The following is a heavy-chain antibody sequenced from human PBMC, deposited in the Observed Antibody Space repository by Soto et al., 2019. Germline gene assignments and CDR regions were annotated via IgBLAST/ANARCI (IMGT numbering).Heavy chain of an antibody. J-gene: IGHJ3*02. CDR3: AKARITMIVVVIKTGGPHDAFDI. D-gene: IGHD3-22*01. Sequence: GGSLRLSCAASGFTFSRDAMNWVRQAPGKGLEWVSTISGSGSSTYYADSVKGRFTISRDNSDNTLYLQMNSLRAEDTALYYCAKARITMIVVVIKTGGPHDAFDIWGQGTMVTVSS. CDR2: ISGSGSST. CDR1: GFTFSRDA. V-gene: IGHV3-23*01.